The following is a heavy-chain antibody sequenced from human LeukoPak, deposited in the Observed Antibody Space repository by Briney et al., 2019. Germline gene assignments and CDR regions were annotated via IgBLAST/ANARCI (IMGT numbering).Heavy chain of an antibody. D-gene: IGHD2-15*01. Sequence: SVKVSCKVSGGTFSSYAISWVRQAPGQGLEWMGGIIPIFGTANYAQKFQGRVTITADKSTSTAYMGLSSLRSEDTAVYYCAREGIAATGSNDYWGQGTLVTVSS. CDR1: GGTFSSYA. V-gene: IGHV1-69*06. CDR2: IIPIFGTA. J-gene: IGHJ4*02. CDR3: AREGIAATGSNDY.